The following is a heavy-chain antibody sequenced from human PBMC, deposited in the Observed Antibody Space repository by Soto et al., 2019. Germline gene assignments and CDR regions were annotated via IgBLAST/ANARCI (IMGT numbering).Heavy chain of an antibody. Sequence: SETLSLTCTVSGGSISSGGYYWSWIRQHPGKGLEWIGYIYYSGSTYYNPSLKSRVTISVDTSKNQFSLKLSSVTAADTAVYYCARGGITIFGVGEAFDIWGQGTMVTVSS. CDR2: IYYSGST. V-gene: IGHV4-31*03. CDR1: GGSISSGGYY. D-gene: IGHD3-3*01. J-gene: IGHJ3*02. CDR3: ARGGITIFGVGEAFDI.